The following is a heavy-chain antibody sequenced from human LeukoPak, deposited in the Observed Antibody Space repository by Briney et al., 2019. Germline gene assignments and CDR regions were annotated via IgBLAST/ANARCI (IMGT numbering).Heavy chain of an antibody. J-gene: IGHJ4*02. Sequence: SETLSLTCTVSGGSISSSSYYWGWIRQPPGKGLEWIGSIYYSGSTYYNPSLKSRVTISVDTSKNQFSLKLSSVTAADTAVYYCARQSQLWFGELAYFDYWGPGTLVTVSS. CDR1: GGSISSSSYY. V-gene: IGHV4-39*01. D-gene: IGHD3-10*01. CDR3: ARQSQLWFGELAYFDY. CDR2: IYYSGST.